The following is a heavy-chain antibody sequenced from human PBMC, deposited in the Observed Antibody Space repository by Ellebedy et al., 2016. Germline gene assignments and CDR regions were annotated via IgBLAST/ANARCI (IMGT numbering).Heavy chain of an antibody. V-gene: IGHV4-34*01. Sequence: GSLRLXCAVYGGSFSGYYWSWIRQPPGKGLEWIGEINHSGSTNYNPSLKSRVTISVDTSKNQFSLKLSSVTAADTAVYYCARGGHVYYGSGSYRGLTLDYWGQGTLVTVSS. CDR2: INHSGST. CDR1: GGSFSGYY. D-gene: IGHD3-10*01. J-gene: IGHJ4*02. CDR3: ARGGHVYYGSGSYRGLTLDY.